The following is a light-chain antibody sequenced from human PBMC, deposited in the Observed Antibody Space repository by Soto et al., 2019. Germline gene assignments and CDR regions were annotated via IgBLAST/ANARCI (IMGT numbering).Light chain of an antibody. CDR1: QSISSY. CDR2: AAS. CDR3: QHSYSNPRT. J-gene: IGKJ1*01. V-gene: IGKV1-39*01. Sequence: DIQMTQSPSSLSASVGDRVTITCRASQSISSYLNWYQQKPGQAPKLLMYAASSLQSGVPSRFSGSGSGTDFTLTISRLQPEYFAIYYWQHSYSNPRTFGQGTKVEIK.